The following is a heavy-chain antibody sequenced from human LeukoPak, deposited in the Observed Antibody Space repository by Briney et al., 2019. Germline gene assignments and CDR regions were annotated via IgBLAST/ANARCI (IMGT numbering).Heavy chain of an antibody. J-gene: IGHJ6*02. CDR1: GFTFSDFW. V-gene: IGHV3-74*01. D-gene: IGHD4-17*01. CDR3: AREIPPNENGDYPHGMDV. CDR2: IIIGGTVT. Sequence: GGSLRLSCAAPGFTFSDFWVHWVRPAPGKGLVWVSRIIIGGTVTNYADSVKGRLTISRDNAKNTLYLQMNSLRAEDTAVYYCAREIPPNENGDYPHGMDVWGQGTTVTVSS.